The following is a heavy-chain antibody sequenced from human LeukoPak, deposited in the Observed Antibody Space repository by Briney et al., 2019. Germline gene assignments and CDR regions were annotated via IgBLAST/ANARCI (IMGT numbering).Heavy chain of an antibody. V-gene: IGHV4-31*02. J-gene: IGHJ4*02. CDR1: GGSISSYY. D-gene: IGHD4-17*01. CDR3: ARDPIDYGDYVK. Sequence: SETLSLTCSVSGGSISSYYWSWIRQHPGKGLEWIGYIYYSGSTYYNPSLKSRVTVSVDTSKNQFSLKLSSVTAADTAVYYCARDPIDYGDYVKWGQGTLVTVSS. CDR2: IYYSGST.